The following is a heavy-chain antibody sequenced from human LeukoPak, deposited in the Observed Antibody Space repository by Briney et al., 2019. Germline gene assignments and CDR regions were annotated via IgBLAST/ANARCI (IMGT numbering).Heavy chain of an antibody. J-gene: IGHJ6*02. Sequence: GRSLRLFCAAFGFTFKSYGMHGVRQGPGKGLEGLAIISYDGNYKNYADSVKGLFTISRDQFENPLHLQKNRLRAEGTAKYYLGERGERGSGSVYGTDVWGQGTTVTVSS. V-gene: IGHV3-30*18. CDR3: GERGERGSGSVYGTDV. D-gene: IGHD3-22*01. CDR2: ISYDGNYK. CDR1: GFTFKSYG.